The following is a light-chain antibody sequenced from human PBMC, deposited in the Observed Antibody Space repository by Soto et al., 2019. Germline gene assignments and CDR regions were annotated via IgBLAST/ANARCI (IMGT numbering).Light chain of an antibody. Sequence: QSALTQPASVSGSPGQSITISCTGTSSDVGGYDYVSWYQLHPGKAPKLMVFEVSNRPSGVSYRFSGSKSGNTASLTISGLQAEDEADYYCCSYAGIYTMFVFGTGTKVTVL. CDR1: SSDVGGYDY. CDR3: CSYAGIYTMFV. CDR2: EVS. J-gene: IGLJ1*01. V-gene: IGLV2-14*01.